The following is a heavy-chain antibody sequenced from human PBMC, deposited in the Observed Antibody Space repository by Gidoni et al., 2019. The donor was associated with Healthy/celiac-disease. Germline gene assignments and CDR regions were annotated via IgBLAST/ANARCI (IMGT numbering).Heavy chain of an antibody. CDR3: ARIRGTTEWLLVPTLLDY. CDR2: ISASNGNT. V-gene: IGHV1-18*01. D-gene: IGHD3-3*01. J-gene: IGHJ4*02. Sequence: QVQLVQSGAEVKKPGASVKVSCKSSGYTFTSYGISWVRQAPGQGLEWMGWISASNGNTNYAQKLQGRVTMTTDTSTSTAYMELRSLRSDDTAVYYCARIRGTTEWLLVPTLLDYWGQGTLVTVSS. CDR1: GYTFTSYG.